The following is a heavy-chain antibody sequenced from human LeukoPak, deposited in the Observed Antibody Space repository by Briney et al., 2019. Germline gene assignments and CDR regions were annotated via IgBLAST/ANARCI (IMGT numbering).Heavy chain of an antibody. CDR2: INSDGSST. D-gene: IGHD2-21*02. Sequence: GGSLRLSCGATGFTFSIYWMHWVRQAPGKGLVWVSRINSDGSSTNYADSVKGRLTISRDNAKNTLSLQMNSLGAEDTAVYYCARDLGMTSMDIWGQGTMVTVSS. CDR1: GFTFSIYW. V-gene: IGHV3-74*01. CDR3: ARDLGMTSMDI. J-gene: IGHJ3*02.